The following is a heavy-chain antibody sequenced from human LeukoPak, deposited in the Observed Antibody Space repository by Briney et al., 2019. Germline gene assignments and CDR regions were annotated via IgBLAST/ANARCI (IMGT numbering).Heavy chain of an antibody. D-gene: IGHD6-19*01. Sequence: SVKVSCKASGGTFSSYAISRVRKAPGQGLEWMGRIIPILGIANYAQKFQGRVTITADKSTSTAYMELSSLRSEDTAVYYCAREVAVASETYYYYGMDVWGQGTTVTVSS. V-gene: IGHV1-69*04. CDR2: IIPILGIA. CDR1: GGTFSSYA. CDR3: AREVAVASETYYYYGMDV. J-gene: IGHJ6*02.